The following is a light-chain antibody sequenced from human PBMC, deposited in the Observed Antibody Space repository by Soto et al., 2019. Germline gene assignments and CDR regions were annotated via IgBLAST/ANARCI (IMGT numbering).Light chain of an antibody. CDR1: SSDVGSYNL. J-gene: IGLJ1*01. CDR2: EGS. CDR3: CSYAVSSSFSYV. V-gene: IGLV2-23*03. Sequence: QSVLTQPASVSGSPGQSITISCTGTSSDVGSYNLVSWYQQHPGKAPKLMIYEGSKRPSWVSNRFSGSKSGNTASLTISGLQAEDEVDYYCCSYAVSSSFSYVFGTGTKVTVL.